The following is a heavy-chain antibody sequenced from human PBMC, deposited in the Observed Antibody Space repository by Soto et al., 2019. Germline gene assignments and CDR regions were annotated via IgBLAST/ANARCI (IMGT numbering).Heavy chain of an antibody. V-gene: IGHV3-74*03. Sequence: GKGLMWVSQIGSDGRPTTYADSVKGRFTISRDNARNTLYLQMNSLRADDTVFFYCIRRHTRWTSGLGIRAQAPFLSLHS. D-gene: IGHD3-3*01. CDR2: IGSDGRPT. CDR3: IRRHTRWTSGLGIRAQAPFLSLHS. J-gene: IGHJ5*01.